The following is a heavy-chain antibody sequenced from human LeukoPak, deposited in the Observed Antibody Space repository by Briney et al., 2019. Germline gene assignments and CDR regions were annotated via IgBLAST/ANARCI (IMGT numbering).Heavy chain of an antibody. CDR3: ARDTYSAPIDP. V-gene: IGHV3-74*01. CDR2: IRCDCTNT. D-gene: IGHD2-15*01. CDR1: GFPFNIYW. Sequence: GGSLRLSCAASGFPFNIYWMQWVRQVPGKGLVWVSRIRCDCTNTIYADSVKGRFTISRDNAKNTLYLQINSLRAEETPVYYCARDTYSAPIDPWGQGTLVTVSS. J-gene: IGHJ5*02.